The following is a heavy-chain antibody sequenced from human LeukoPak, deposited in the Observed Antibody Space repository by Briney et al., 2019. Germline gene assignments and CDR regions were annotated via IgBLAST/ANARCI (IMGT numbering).Heavy chain of an antibody. Sequence: GSLELSCAASGFPFNNYWMHWVRQAPGKGLVWVSRINSDARSTSYADSVKGRFTISRDNAKNTLYLQMNSLRAEDTAVYYCARGADTGYSSDSWGQGTLVTVSS. D-gene: IGHD6-19*01. V-gene: IGHV3-74*01. CDR3: ARGADTGYSSDS. CDR2: INSDARST. J-gene: IGHJ5*02. CDR1: GFPFNNYW.